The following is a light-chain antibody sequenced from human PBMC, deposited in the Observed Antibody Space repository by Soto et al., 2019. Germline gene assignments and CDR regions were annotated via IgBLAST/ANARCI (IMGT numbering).Light chain of an antibody. CDR1: QSVSSSY. V-gene: IGKV3-20*01. Sequence: EIVLTQSPGTLSLSPGERATLSCRASQSVSSSYLAWYQQKPGQAPRLLIYGASSRATGIPDRFSGSGSGTDFTLTISRLEPEDCAVYYCQQYGSPPTCAQGLRLEIK. CDR3: QQYGSPPT. CDR2: GAS. J-gene: IGKJ5*01.